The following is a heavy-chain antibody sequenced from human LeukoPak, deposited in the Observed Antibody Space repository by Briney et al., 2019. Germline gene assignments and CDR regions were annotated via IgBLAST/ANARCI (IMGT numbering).Heavy chain of an antibody. CDR3: AKVAGDRMDY. D-gene: IGHD6-13*01. CDR1: GYTFATYG. V-gene: IGHV1-18*01. CDR2: ISSNTGKT. Sequence: GASVKVSCKASGYTFATYGFCWVRQAPGHGLEWMGWISSNTGKTDYAQKFQGRVTLTTDTSTSTAYMELRSLRPDDKALYYCAKVAGDRMDYWGQGTLLTVSS. J-gene: IGHJ4*02.